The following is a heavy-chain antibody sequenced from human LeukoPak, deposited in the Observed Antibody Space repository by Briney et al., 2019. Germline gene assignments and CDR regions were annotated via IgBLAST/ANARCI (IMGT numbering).Heavy chain of an antibody. Sequence: SETLSLTCAVYGGSFSGYYWSWIRQPPGKGLEWIGEINHSGSTNYNPSLKSRVTISVDTSKNQFSLKLSSVTAADTAVYYCARVDSSSYYYFDYWGQGTLVTVSS. CDR1: GGSFSGYY. V-gene: IGHV4-34*01. J-gene: IGHJ4*02. CDR2: INHSGST. D-gene: IGHD6-13*01. CDR3: ARVDSSSYYYFDY.